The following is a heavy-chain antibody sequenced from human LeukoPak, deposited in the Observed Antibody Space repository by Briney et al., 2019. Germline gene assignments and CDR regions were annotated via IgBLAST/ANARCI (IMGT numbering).Heavy chain of an antibody. CDR2: FDPEDGET. D-gene: IGHD3-10*01. CDR3: ATGYGSGSYSFDY. V-gene: IGHV1-24*01. J-gene: IGHJ4*02. CDR1: GYTLTELS. Sequence: ASVKVSCKVSGYTLTELSMHWVRQAPGKGLEWMGGFDPEDGETIYAQKFQGRVTMTEDTSTDTAYMKLSSLRSEDTGVYYCATGYGSGSYSFDYWGQGTLVTVSS.